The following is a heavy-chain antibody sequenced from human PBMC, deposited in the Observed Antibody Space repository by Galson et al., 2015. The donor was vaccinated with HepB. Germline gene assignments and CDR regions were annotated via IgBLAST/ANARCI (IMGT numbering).Heavy chain of an antibody. D-gene: IGHD6-19*01. V-gene: IGHV1-46*01. CDR3: ASVVPTRPVAGSFDY. Sequence: SVKVSCKASGYTFTSYYMHWVQQAPGQGLEWMGIINPSGGSTSYAQKFQGRVTMTRDTSTSTVYMELSSLRSEDTAVYYCASVVPTRPVAGSFDYWGQGTLVTVSS. CDR1: GYTFTSYY. CDR2: INPSGGST. J-gene: IGHJ4*02.